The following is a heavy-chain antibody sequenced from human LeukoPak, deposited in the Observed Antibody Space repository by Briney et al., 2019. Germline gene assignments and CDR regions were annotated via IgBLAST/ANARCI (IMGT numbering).Heavy chain of an antibody. CDR2: IKEDGSDR. CDR1: GFTFSNYW. D-gene: IGHD3-10*01. CDR3: ARVDYGSGSRHFDY. J-gene: IGHJ4*02. Sequence: GGSLRLSCAASGFTFSNYWMSWVRQAPGKGLEWVANIKEDGSDRYYGDSVRGRFIISRDNAKNSLYLQMNSLRAEDTAVYYCARVDYGSGSRHFDYWGQGTLVTVSS. V-gene: IGHV3-7*01.